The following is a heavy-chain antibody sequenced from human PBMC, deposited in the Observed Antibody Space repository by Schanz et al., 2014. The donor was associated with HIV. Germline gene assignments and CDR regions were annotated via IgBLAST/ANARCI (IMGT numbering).Heavy chain of an antibody. V-gene: IGHV3-33*01. Sequence: QVQLVESGGGVVQPGRSLRLSCAASGFIFSSYGMHWVRQAPGKGLEWVAVIWYDGSNKYYADSVKGRFTISRDNAKNSLYLQMNRMRTEDTAVYYCARDGAMAFSLGMDVWGQGTTVTVSS. CDR2: IWYDGSNK. CDR1: GFIFSSYG. J-gene: IGHJ6*02. CDR3: ARDGAMAFSLGMDV. D-gene: IGHD2-2*01.